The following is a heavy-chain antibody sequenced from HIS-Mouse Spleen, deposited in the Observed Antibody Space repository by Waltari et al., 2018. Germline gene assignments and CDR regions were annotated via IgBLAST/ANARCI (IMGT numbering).Heavy chain of an antibody. D-gene: IGHD6-13*01. J-gene: IGHJ2*01. Sequence: QLQLQESGPGLVKPSETLSLTCTVSGGSISRSSYYWGRSRQPPGKGLEWIGSIYYSGSTYYNPSLKSRVTISVDTSKNQFSLKLSSVTAADTAVYYCAREIPYSSSWYDWYFDLWGRGTLVTVSS. V-gene: IGHV4-39*07. CDR3: AREIPYSSSWYDWYFDL. CDR1: GGSISRSSYY. CDR2: IYYSGST.